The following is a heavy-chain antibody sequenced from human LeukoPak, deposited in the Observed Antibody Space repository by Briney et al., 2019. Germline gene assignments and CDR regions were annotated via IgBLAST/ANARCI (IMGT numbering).Heavy chain of an antibody. CDR3: ARGIFGVVNGAFDI. Sequence: SETLSLTCTVSGGSISSYYWSWIPQPPGKGLEWIGDIYYSGSTDYNPSLKSRVTISVDTSKNQFSLNLSSVTAADTAVYYCARGIFGVVNGAFDIWGQGTMVTVSS. V-gene: IGHV4-59*01. CDR2: IYYSGST. J-gene: IGHJ3*02. D-gene: IGHD3-3*01. CDR1: GGSISSYY.